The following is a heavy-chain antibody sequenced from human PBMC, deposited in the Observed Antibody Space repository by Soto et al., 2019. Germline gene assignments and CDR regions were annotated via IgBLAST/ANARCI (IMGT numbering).Heavy chain of an antibody. J-gene: IGHJ5*02. CDR1: GFTFSSYS. CDR2: ISSSSSTI. D-gene: IGHD3-3*01. V-gene: IGHV3-48*02. Sequence: GGSLRLSCAASGFTFSSYSMNWVRQAPGKGLEWVSYISSSSSTIYYADFGKGRFTISRDNAKNSLYLQMNSLRDEDTAVYYCARGRITMFGVVTRDGWFDPWGQGTLVTVSS. CDR3: ARGRITMFGVVTRDGWFDP.